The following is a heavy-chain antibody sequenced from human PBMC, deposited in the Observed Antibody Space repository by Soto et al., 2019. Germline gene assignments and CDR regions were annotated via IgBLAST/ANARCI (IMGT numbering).Heavy chain of an antibody. CDR1: GFTFSSYA. V-gene: IGHV3-23*01. J-gene: IGHJ4*02. CDR3: AKDTFDSGTYYFDS. CDR2: ISGSGGST. D-gene: IGHD3-10*01. Sequence: PGGSLRLSCAASGFTFSSYAMSWVRQAPGKGLEWVSAISGSGGSTYYADSVKGRFTISRDNSKNTLYLQMTSLTAEDTALYYCAKDTFDSGTYYFDSWGQGTLVTVS.